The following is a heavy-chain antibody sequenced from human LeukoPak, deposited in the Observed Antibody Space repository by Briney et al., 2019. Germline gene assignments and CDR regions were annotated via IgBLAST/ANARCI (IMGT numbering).Heavy chain of an antibody. V-gene: IGHV3-30*04. CDR1: GFTFSSYA. J-gene: IGHJ6*02. D-gene: IGHD3-22*01. CDR2: ISYDGSNK. CDR3: ARVDYYDSSASVYYYYGMDV. Sequence: GGSLRLSCAASGFTFSSYAMHWARQAPGKGLEWVAVISYDGSNKYYADSVKGRFTISRDNSKNTLYLQMNSLRAEDTAVYYCARVDYYDSSASVYYYYGMDVWGQGTTVTVSS.